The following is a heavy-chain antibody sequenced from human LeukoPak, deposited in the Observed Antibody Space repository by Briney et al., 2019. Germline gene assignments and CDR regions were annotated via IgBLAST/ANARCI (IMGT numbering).Heavy chain of an antibody. Sequence: PSETLPLTCTVSGGSISSYYWSWIRQPPGKGLEWIGYISDSGSTNYNPSLKGRVTIFADTSKNQFSLRLSSVTAADTAVYFCARPVKGYIDSYHYMDVWGKGTTVTVSS. CDR1: GGSISSYY. CDR3: ARPVKGYIDSYHYMDV. V-gene: IGHV4-59*08. CDR2: ISDSGST. J-gene: IGHJ6*03. D-gene: IGHD5-18*01.